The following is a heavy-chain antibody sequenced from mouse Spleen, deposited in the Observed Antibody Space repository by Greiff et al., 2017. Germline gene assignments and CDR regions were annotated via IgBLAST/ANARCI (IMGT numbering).Heavy chain of an antibody. J-gene: IGHJ4*01. Sequence: VQLQQSGAELVRPGASVKLSCKASGYTFTDYYINWVKQRPGQGLEWIARIYPGSGNTYYNEKFKGKATLTAEKSSSTAYMQLKSLTSEDSAVYYCARYTTATYYAMDYWGQGTSVTVSS. CDR1: GYTFTDYY. D-gene: IGHD1-2*01. CDR3: ARYTTATYYAMDY. CDR2: IYPGSGNT. V-gene: IGHV1-76*01.